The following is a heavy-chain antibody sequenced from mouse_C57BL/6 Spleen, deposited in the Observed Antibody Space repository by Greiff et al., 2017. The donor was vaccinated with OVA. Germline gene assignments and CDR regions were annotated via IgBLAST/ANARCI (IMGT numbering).Heavy chain of an antibody. J-gene: IGHJ1*03. Sequence: EVMLVESGPGMVKPSQSLSLTCTVTGYSITSGYDWHWIRHFPGNKLEWMGYISYSGSTNYNPSLKSRISITHDTSKNHFFLKLNSVTTEDTATYYCAREGLPYSYFDVWGTGTTVTVSS. CDR2: ISYSGST. V-gene: IGHV3-1*01. D-gene: IGHD2-2*01. CDR1: GYSITSGYD. CDR3: AREGLPYSYFDV.